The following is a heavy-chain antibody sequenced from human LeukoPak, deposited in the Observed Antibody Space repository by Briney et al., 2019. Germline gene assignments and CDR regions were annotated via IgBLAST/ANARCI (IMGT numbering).Heavy chain of an antibody. D-gene: IGHD4/OR15-4a*01. CDR2: ISGSGSNI. V-gene: IGHV3-23*01. Sequence: PGGSLRLSCAASGFTFSGYAMAWVRQAPGKGLEWVSVISGSGSNIYYAESVKGRFTISRDNSKNTMYLQMSSLRAEDKALYYCARDFMVANRFTDYWGQGTLVTVSS. CDR3: ARDFMVANRFTDY. J-gene: IGHJ4*02. CDR1: GFTFSGYA.